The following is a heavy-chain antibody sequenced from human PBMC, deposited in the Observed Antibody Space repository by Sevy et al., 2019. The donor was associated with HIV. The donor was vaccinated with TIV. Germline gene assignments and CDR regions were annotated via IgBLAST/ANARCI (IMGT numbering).Heavy chain of an antibody. J-gene: IGHJ2*01. D-gene: IGHD3-3*01. Sequence: SETLSLTCAVSGGSFSGYSWDWIRQPPGKGLEWIGEVNHSGSTNYNPSLKSRVTISVDTSKNQFSLNLNFVTAADTTVYYCAGGGDGVVPSPIIGLGPWTKYWYFDLWGRGTLVTVSS. V-gene: IGHV4-34*01. CDR1: GGSFSGYS. CDR2: VNHSGST. CDR3: AGGGDGVVPSPIIGLGPWTKYWYFDL.